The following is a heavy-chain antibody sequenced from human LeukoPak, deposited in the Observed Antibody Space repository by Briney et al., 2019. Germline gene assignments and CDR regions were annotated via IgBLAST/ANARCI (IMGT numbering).Heavy chain of an antibody. CDR2: ISYDGSNK. V-gene: IGHV3-30-3*01. D-gene: IGHD5-18*01. Sequence: PGGSLRLSCAASGFTFSSYAMHWVRQAPGKGLEWVAVISYDGSNKYYADSVKGRFTISRDNSKNTLYLQMNSLRAEDTAVYYCAKDLNSYGYGLYYYYYYGMDVWGQGTTVTVSS. CDR3: AKDLNSYGYGLYYYYYYGMDV. CDR1: GFTFSSYA. J-gene: IGHJ6*02.